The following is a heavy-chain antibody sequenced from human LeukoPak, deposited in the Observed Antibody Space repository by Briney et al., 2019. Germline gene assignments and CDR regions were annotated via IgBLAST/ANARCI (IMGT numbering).Heavy chain of an antibody. CDR2: INAGNGNT. V-gene: IGHV1-18*01. Sequence: GASVTVSCKASGYTFTSYGISWVRQAPGQGLEWMGWINAGNGNTKYSQKFQGRVTITRDTSASTAYMELSSLRAEDTAVYYCARDRTQLPLAFDIWGRGTMVTVSS. CDR3: ARDRTQLPLAFDI. D-gene: IGHD2-2*01. CDR1: GYTFTSYG. J-gene: IGHJ3*02.